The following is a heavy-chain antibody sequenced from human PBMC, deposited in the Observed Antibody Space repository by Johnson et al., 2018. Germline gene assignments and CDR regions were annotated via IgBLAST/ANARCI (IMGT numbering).Heavy chain of an antibody. CDR2: IGVDGDT. CDR3: ARDKSPGYYDTFDI. CDR1: GFTFSNHD. J-gene: IGHJ3*02. V-gene: IGHV3-13*01. Sequence: VQLVESGGGLVQHGESXRLSCEASGFTFSNHDMHWVRQATGKGLEWVSTIGVDGDTYYPGSVKGRFTISRENAENSLYLQMNSLRAEDTALYHCARDKSPGYYDTFDIWGQGTMVTVSS. D-gene: IGHD2-21*01.